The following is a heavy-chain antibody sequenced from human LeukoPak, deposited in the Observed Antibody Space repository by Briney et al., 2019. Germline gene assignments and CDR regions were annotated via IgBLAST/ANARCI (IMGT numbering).Heavy chain of an antibody. V-gene: IGHV3-74*01. D-gene: IGHD7-27*01. CDR3: AKDWTVIGEWDAFDI. CDR1: GFIFTDYW. J-gene: IGHJ3*02. Sequence: GGSLRLSCAASGFIFTDYWMHWVRQGPGKELVWVARISGDGRGTTYADSVKGRFTISRDNAKSTAFLQMKSLRAEDTGIYYCAKDWTVIGEWDAFDIWGQGTMVTVSS. CDR2: ISGDGRGT.